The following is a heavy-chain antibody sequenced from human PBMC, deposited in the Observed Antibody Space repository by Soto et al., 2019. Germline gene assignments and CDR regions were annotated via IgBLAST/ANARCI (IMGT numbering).Heavy chain of an antibody. D-gene: IGHD5-18*01. CDR2: IYYNGNT. J-gene: IGHJ4*02. Sequence: VQLVESGGDLIQPGGSLRLSCAASGFSFNYNRMTWVRQAPGRGPEWVSTIYYNGNTFHADSVKGRFTISRDTSKTMLYLQMNSLRAEDTAVYYWATGVDTAKAGYWGQGTLVTVSS. CDR3: ATGVDTAKAGY. CDR1: GFSFNYNR. V-gene: IGHV3-53*01.